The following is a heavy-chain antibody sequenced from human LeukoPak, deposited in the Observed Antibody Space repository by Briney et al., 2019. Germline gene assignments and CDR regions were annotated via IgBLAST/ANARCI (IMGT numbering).Heavy chain of an antibody. J-gene: IGHJ4*02. D-gene: IGHD3-10*01. CDR3: ASAAPDGSKVY. CDR1: GGSISSSSYY. Sequence: PSETLSLTCTVSGGSISSSSYYWGWIRQPPGKGLEWIGSIYYSGSTYYNPSLKSRVTISVDTSKNQFSLKLSSVTAADTAFYYCASAAPDGSKVYWGQGTLVTVSS. V-gene: IGHV4-39*07. CDR2: IYYSGST.